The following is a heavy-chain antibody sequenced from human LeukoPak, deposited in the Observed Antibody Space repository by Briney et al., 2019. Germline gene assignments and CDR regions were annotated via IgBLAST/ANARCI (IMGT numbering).Heavy chain of an antibody. CDR2: ISNGGSNK. CDR3: ARGGLNYDIGNY. Sequence: GGSLRLSCTASGFTFSSYGMHWVRQTPGKGLEWVAVISNGGSNKYYADSVKGRFTISRDNSKNTLNLQMNSLRAEDTAVYYCARGGLNYDIGNYWGQGTLVTVSS. D-gene: IGHD3-9*01. V-gene: IGHV3-30*03. CDR1: GFTFSSYG. J-gene: IGHJ4*02.